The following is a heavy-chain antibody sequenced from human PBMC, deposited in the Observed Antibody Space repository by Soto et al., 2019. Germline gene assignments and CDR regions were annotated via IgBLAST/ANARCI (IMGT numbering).Heavy chain of an antibody. CDR2: ISGSGDST. V-gene: IGHV3-23*01. D-gene: IGHD3-10*01. CDR3: AKVLAWASTTYYALAFDY. J-gene: IGHJ4*02. Sequence: GGSLRLSCAASGFTFSSYAMSWVRQTPGKGLEWVSAISGSGDSTYYADSVKGRFTISRDNSKNTLYLQMNSLRAEDTALYYFAKVLAWASTTYYALAFDYWGQGTLVTVSS. CDR1: GFTFSSYA.